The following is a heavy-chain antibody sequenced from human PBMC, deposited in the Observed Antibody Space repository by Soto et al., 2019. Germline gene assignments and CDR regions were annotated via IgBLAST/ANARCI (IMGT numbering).Heavy chain of an antibody. CDR3: ARSLDYSNYYYMDV. V-gene: IGHV1-8*01. CDR1: GYTFTSYD. Sequence: QVQLVQSGAEVKKPGASVKVSCKASGYTFTSYDINWVRQATGQGLEWMGWMNPNSGNTGYAQKFQGRVTMTRNTSISTAYMELSSLRSEDTAVYYCARSLDYSNYYYMDVWGKGTTVTVSS. D-gene: IGHD4-4*01. CDR2: MNPNSGNT. J-gene: IGHJ6*03.